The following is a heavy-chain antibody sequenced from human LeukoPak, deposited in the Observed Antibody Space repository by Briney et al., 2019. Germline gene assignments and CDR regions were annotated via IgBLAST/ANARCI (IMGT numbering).Heavy chain of an antibody. D-gene: IGHD3-10*01. V-gene: IGHV1-18*01. CDR3: ARDSFVRGDYYGMDV. J-gene: IGHJ6*02. Sequence: ASVTVSCKASGYTFTSYGISWVRQAPGQGLEWMGWISAYNGNTNYAQKLQGRVTMTTDTSTSTAYMELRSLRSDDTAVYYCARDSFVRGDYYGMDVWGQGTTVTVSS. CDR1: GYTFTSYG. CDR2: ISAYNGNT.